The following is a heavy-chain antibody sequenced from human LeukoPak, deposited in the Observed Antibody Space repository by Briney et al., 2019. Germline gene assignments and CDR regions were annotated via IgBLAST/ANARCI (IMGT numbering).Heavy chain of an antibody. V-gene: IGHV3-30*01. J-gene: IGHJ6*02. CDR2: LSYDGSNK. CDR3: ARGTGGRVATISYYYYGMDV. Sequence: PGGSLRLSCASSGFTFSSYAMHWVRQAPGKGLEAVALLSYDGSNKYYADSVKGRFTISRDNSKNTLYLQMNSLRAEDTAVYYCARGTGGRVATISYYYYGMDVWGQGTTVTVSS. D-gene: IGHD5-12*01. CDR1: GFTFSSYA.